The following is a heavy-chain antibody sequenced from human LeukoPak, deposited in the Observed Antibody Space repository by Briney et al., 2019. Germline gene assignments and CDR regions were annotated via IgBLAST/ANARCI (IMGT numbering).Heavy chain of an antibody. Sequence: SETLSLTCTVSGGSISSYYWSWIRQPPGKGLEWIGYIYYSGSNNYNPSLKSRVTISVDTSNNHFSLKLSSVTAADTAVYYCASGRSGDSFDYWGQGTLVTVSS. CDR1: GGSISSYY. D-gene: IGHD2-8*02. CDR3: ASGRSGDSFDY. J-gene: IGHJ4*02. CDR2: IYYSGSN. V-gene: IGHV4-59*01.